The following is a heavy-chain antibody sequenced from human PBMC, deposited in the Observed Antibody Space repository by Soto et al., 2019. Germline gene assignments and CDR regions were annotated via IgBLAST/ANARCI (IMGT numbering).Heavy chain of an antibody. CDR2: INPSGGST. CDR3: AREDCSSTSCRGPQWFYYYYYGMDV. CDR1: GYTFTSYY. J-gene: IGHJ6*02. D-gene: IGHD2-2*01. V-gene: IGHV1-46*01. Sequence: ASVKVSCKASGYTFTSYYMHWVRQAPGQGLEWMGIINPSGGSTSYEQKFQGRVTMTRDTSTSTVYMELSSLRSEDTAVYYCAREDCSSTSCRGPQWFYYYYYGMDVWGQGTTVTVSS.